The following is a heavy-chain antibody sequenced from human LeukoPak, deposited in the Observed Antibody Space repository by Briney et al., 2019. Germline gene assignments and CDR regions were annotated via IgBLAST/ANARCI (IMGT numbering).Heavy chain of an antibody. J-gene: IGHJ3*02. CDR2: ISSSSSYI. D-gene: IGHD5-18*01. V-gene: IGHV3-21*01. CDR3: ARGRIQLWLRDAFDI. CDR1: GFTFSSYS. Sequence: GGSLRLSCAAPGFTFSSYSMNWVRQAPGKGLEWVSSISSSSSYIYYADSVKGRFTISRDNAKNSLYLQMNSLRAEGTAVYYCARGRIQLWLRDAFDIWGQGTMVTVSS.